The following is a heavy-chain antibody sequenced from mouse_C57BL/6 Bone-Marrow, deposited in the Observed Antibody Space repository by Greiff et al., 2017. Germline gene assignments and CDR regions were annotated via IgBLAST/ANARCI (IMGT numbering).Heavy chain of an antibody. CDR2: INPNNGGT. V-gene: IGHV1-26*01. J-gene: IGHJ4*01. CDR3: ARHDYPMDY. Sequence: EVQLQQSGPELVKPGASVKISCKASGYTFTDYYMNWVKQSHGKSLEWIGDINPNNGGTSYNQKFKGKATLTVDKSSSTAYMELRSLTSEDSAVYYCARHDYPMDYWGQGTSVTVAS. CDR1: GYTFTDYY. D-gene: IGHD2-4*01.